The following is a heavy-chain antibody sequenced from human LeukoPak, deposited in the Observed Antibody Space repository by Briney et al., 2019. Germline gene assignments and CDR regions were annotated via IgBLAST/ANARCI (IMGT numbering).Heavy chain of an antibody. CDR2: IYYSGST. Sequence: SETLSLTCTVSGVSISSYYWSWIRQPPGKGLEWIGYIYYSGSTNYNPSLKSRVTISVDTSKNQFSLKLSSVTAADTAVYYCARAHSSSWYGVWFDPWSQGTLVTVSS. CDR1: GVSISSYY. J-gene: IGHJ5*02. D-gene: IGHD6-13*01. CDR3: ARAHSSSWYGVWFDP. V-gene: IGHV4-59*01.